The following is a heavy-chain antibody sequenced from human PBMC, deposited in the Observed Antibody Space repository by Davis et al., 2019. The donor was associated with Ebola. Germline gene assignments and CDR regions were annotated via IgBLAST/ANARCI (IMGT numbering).Heavy chain of an antibody. CDR1: GGSISSSSYY. J-gene: IGHJ4*02. CDR2: IYYSGST. D-gene: IGHD6-13*01. V-gene: IGHV4-39*07. CDR3: ARTYPIAAAGALIFDY. Sequence: PSETLSLTCTVSGGSISSSSYYWGWIRQPPGKGLEWIGSIYYSGSTYYNPSLKSRVTISVDTSKNQFSLKLSSVTAADTAVYYCARTYPIAAAGALIFDYWGQGTLVTVSS.